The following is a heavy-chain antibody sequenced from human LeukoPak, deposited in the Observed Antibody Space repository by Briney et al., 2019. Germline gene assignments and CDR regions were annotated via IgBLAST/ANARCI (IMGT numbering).Heavy chain of an antibody. CDR3: ARALGYSYGSFDY. J-gene: IGHJ4*02. V-gene: IGHV4-39*07. Sequence: SETLSLTCTVSGGSIGSTNYYWGWIRQPPGKGLEWIANIYYSGSTYYNPSLKSRVTISVDTSKNQFSLKLSSVTAADTAVYYCARALGYSYGSFDYWGQGTLVTVSS. CDR2: IYYSGST. CDR1: GGSIGSTNYY. D-gene: IGHD5-18*01.